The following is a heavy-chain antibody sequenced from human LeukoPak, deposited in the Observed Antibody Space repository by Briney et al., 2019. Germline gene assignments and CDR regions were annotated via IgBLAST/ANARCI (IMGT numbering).Heavy chain of an antibody. Sequence: SVKVSCKASGGTFSNYIITWVRQAPGQGLEWMGGIIPIFGTANYAQKFQGRVTITADESTSTAYMELSSLRSEDTAVYYCARAEKIAAAGTNFPTHTDYWGQGTLVTVSS. D-gene: IGHD6-13*01. J-gene: IGHJ4*02. CDR3: ARAEKIAAAGTNFPTHTDY. V-gene: IGHV1-69*13. CDR2: IIPIFGTA. CDR1: GGTFSNYI.